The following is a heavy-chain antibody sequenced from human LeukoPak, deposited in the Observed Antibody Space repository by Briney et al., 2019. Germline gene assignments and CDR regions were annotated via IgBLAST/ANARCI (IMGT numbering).Heavy chain of an antibody. CDR2: ITSCGNTM. D-gene: IGHD4-11*01. J-gene: IGHJ5*02. CDR3: ARLRSKYWFDP. V-gene: IGHV3-48*03. Sequence: PGGSRRLSCAASGFTFSSYEMNWVRQAPGKGLEWVSFITSCGNTMYYADSVKGRFTISRDNAKNSLYLQMNSLRADDTAVYYCARLRSKYWFDPWGQGTLVTVSS. CDR1: GFTFSSYE.